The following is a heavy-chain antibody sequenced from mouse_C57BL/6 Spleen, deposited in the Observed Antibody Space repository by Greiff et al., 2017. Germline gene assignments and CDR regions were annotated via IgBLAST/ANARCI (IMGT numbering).Heavy chain of an antibody. CDR3: ARYWDFYAMDY. V-gene: IGHV1-63*01. CDR2: IYPGGGYT. D-gene: IGHD4-1*01. J-gene: IGHJ4*01. Sequence: VKLQESGAELVRPGTSVKMSCKASGYTFTNYWIGWAKQRPGHGLEWIGDIYPGGGYTNYNEKFKGKATLTADKSSSTAYMQFSSLTSEDSAIYYCARYWDFYAMDYWGQGTSVTVSS. CDR1: GYTFTNYW.